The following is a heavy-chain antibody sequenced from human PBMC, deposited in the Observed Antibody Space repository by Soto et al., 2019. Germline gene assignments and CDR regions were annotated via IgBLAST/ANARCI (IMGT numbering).Heavy chain of an antibody. CDR1: GFTFSYYW. Sequence: EVQLVESGGGLVQPGESLRLSCAASGFTFSYYWMHWVRHAPGKGLVWVSRIHSDGSSTTYADSVKGRFTISRDNARNTGYLQMNSLRVEDTAVYYCARGDRGVVDLWCQGTVVTVSS. V-gene: IGHV3-74*01. D-gene: IGHD2-8*02. J-gene: IGHJ3*01. CDR2: IHSDGSST. CDR3: ARGDRGVVDL.